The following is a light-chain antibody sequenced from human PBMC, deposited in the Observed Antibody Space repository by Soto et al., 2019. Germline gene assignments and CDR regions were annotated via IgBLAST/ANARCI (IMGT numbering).Light chain of an antibody. J-gene: IGKJ1*01. Sequence: EILLTQSPGTLSLSPRERATLSCRASQSVSSSYLAWYQQKPGQAPRLLIYGASSRATGIPDRFSGSGSGTDFTLTISRLEPEDFAVYYCQQYGSSPWTFGQGTKVDIK. CDR3: QQYGSSPWT. CDR1: QSVSSSY. V-gene: IGKV3-20*01. CDR2: GAS.